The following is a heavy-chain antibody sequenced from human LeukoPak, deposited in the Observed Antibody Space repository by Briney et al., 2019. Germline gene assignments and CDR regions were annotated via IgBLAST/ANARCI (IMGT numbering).Heavy chain of an antibody. V-gene: IGHV1-18*01. Sequence: GASVKVSCKASGYTFTSYGISWVRQAPGQGLEWMGWISAYNGNTNYAQKLQGRVTMTTDTSTSTAYMELRSLRSDDTAVYYCARDYDFWSGYYSGGLSERDGSLRFDHWGQGTLVTVSS. CDR1: GYTFTSYG. CDR3: ARDYDFWSGYYSGGLSERDGSLRFDH. CDR2: ISAYNGNT. D-gene: IGHD3-3*01. J-gene: IGHJ4*02.